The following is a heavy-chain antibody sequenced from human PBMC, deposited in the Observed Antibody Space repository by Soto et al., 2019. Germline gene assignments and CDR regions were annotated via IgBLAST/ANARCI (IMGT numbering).Heavy chain of an antibody. CDR3: ARRRVGAGSEFYY. D-gene: IGHD1-26*01. CDR2: IIPIFGTA. Sequence: ASVKVSCKASGGTFSSYAISWVRQAPGQGLEWMGGIIPIFGTANYAQKFQGRVTITADESTSTAYMELSSLRSEDTAVYYCARRRVGAGSEFYYWGQATLGTVSS. V-gene: IGHV1-69*13. J-gene: IGHJ4*02. CDR1: GGTFSSYA.